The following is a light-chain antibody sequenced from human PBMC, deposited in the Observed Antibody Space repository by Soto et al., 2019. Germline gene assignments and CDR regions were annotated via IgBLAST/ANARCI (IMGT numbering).Light chain of an antibody. CDR2: DAS. Sequence: DIQLTQSPSTLSASVGDIVTITFRASHSIISWLAWYQQKPGKAPKVIIYDASNMESGIPSRFSGSGSGTEFTLTISSLQPDDFASYYCQQYNTYSWTFGQGTKVDIK. V-gene: IGKV1-5*01. CDR3: QQYNTYSWT. J-gene: IGKJ1*01. CDR1: HSIISW.